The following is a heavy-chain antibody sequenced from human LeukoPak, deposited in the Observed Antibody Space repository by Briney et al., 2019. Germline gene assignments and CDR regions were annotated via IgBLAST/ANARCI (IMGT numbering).Heavy chain of an antibody. J-gene: IGHJ4*02. CDR1: GGSISSYC. D-gene: IGHD3-9*01. CDR2: IYYSGST. V-gene: IGHV4-59*01. Sequence: SETLSLTCTVSGGSISSYCWSWIRQPPGKGLEWIGYIYYSGSTNYNPSLKSRVTISVDTSKNQFSLKLSSVTAADTAVYYCARVSYDILTGYYNVLDYWGQGTLVTVSS. CDR3: ARVSYDILTGYYNVLDY.